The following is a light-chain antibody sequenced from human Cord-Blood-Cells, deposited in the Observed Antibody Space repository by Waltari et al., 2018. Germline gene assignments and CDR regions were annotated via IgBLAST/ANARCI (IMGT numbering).Light chain of an antibody. Sequence: DVVMTQSPLSLPVTLGQPASISCRSSQSLVHSDGNTYLNWFQQRPDQSPRRLIYKVSNRDSGVPDRFSGSGSGTDFTLKISRVEAEDVGVYYCMQGTHWPPTFGQGTKVEIK. CDR1: QSLVHSDGNTY. V-gene: IGKV2-30*02. CDR3: MQGTHWPPT. CDR2: KVS. J-gene: IGKJ1*01.